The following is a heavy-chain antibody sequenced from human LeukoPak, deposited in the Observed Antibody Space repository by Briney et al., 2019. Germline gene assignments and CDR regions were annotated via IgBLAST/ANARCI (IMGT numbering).Heavy chain of an antibody. J-gene: IGHJ6*03. CDR3: ARAPTKIYCYMDV. Sequence: SETLSLTCTVSGGSISSYYWSWIRQPPGKGLEWIGYIYPSGSTNYNPSLKSRVTISVDTSKNQVSLKVSSVTAADTAVYYCARAPTKIYCYMDVWGKGTTVTVSS. D-gene: IGHD5-24*01. V-gene: IGHV4-4*09. CDR1: GGSISSYY. CDR2: IYPSGST.